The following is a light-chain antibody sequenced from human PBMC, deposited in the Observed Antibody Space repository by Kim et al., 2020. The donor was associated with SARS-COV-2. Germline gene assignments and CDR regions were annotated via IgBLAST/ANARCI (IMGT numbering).Light chain of an antibody. CDR1: SGSIDDNY. J-gene: IGLJ2*01. V-gene: IGLV6-57*04. CDR3: QSYNRDNVI. CDR2: EDD. Sequence: NFMLTQPHSVSESPGKTVTISCTRSSGSIDDNYVQWYHQRPGGVPTTVIYEDDQRPSGVSDRFSGSIDNSSNSASLTISGLRTEDEADYYCQSYNRDNVIFGGGTQLTVL.